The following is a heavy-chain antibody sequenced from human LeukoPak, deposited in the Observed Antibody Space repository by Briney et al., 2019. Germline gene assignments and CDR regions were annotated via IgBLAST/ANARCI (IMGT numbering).Heavy chain of an antibody. CDR1: GFTFSXXX. J-gene: IGHJ4*02. V-gene: IGHV3-48*02. D-gene: IGHD5-18*01. CDR2: ISGDSTT. Sequence: GGSLRLSCXASGFTFSXXXXXXXRQAPGXGLEWVSYISGDSTTXXXDSVXGRXTISRDNAKNSLYLQMNSLRDEDTAVYYCARGYTYGHDYWGQGTLVTVSS. CDR3: ARGYTYGHDY.